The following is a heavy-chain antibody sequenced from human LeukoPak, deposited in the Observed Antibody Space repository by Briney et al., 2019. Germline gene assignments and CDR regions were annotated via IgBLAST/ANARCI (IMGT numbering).Heavy chain of an antibody. CDR3: ARDSLKNGYNYDYFDY. D-gene: IGHD5-24*01. J-gene: IGHJ4*02. CDR2: ISYDGSNE. CDR1: GFTFSDYY. Sequence: GGSLRLSCAASGFTFSDYYMSWIRQAPGKGLEWVAVISYDGSNEYYVDSVKGRFTISRDNSKNILYLQMNSLTAEDTAVYYCARDSLKNGYNYDYFDYWGQGTLVTVSS. V-gene: IGHV3-30*03.